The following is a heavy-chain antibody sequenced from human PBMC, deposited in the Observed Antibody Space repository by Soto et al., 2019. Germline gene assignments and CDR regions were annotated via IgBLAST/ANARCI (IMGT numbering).Heavy chain of an antibody. J-gene: IGHJ4*02. D-gene: IGHD6-13*01. CDR1: GFTFSDYY. Sequence: QVQLVESGGGLVKPGGSLRLSCAASGFTFSDYYMTWVRQAPGKGLEWISYISGSSGHTNYGDSVKGRFTISRDNAKNSLYLQMNSLRADDTAEYYCARAPYSSSWYYFDYWGQGTLVTVSS. V-gene: IGHV3-11*05. CDR3: ARAPYSSSWYYFDY. CDR2: ISGSSGHT.